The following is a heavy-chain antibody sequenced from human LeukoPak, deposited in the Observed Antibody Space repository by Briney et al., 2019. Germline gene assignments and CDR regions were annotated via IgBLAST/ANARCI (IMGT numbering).Heavy chain of an antibody. J-gene: IGHJ4*02. CDR2: IRSKPNNYAT. CDR1: GFTFSGSS. CDR3: TRRPATEDTDY. Sequence: GGSLRLSCTASGFTFSGSSIHWVRQASGKGLEWVGRIRSKPNNYATAYAASVKGRFTISRDDSKNTAYLQMDSLKTEDAAVYYCTRRPATEDTDYWGQGTLVTVSS. V-gene: IGHV3-73*01. D-gene: IGHD2-2*01.